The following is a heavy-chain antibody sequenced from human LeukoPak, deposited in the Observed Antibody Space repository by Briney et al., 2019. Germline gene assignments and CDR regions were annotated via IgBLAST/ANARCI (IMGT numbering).Heavy chain of an antibody. J-gene: IGHJ4*01. CDR3: VRDPREPANDLDY. CDR2: IDCGAGDT. V-gene: IGHV1-2*02. CDR1: GYSFTAHY. D-gene: IGHD1-1*01. Sequence: ASVKVSCKTSGYSFTAHYIHWVRQAPGQALQWLAYIDCGAGDTNYAQPFQGRVTVTRDKSINTAYLELSSLTFDDTAIYYCVRDPREPANDLDYWAVEPWSPSPQ.